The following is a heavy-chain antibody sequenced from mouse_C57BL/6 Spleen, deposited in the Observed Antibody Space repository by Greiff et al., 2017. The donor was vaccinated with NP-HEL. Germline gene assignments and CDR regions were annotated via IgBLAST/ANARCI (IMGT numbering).Heavy chain of an antibody. CDR1: GYAFSSSW. CDR3: ARNYYDYDGDDRYYAMDY. Sequence: QVQLKQSGPELVKPGASVKISCKASGYAFSSSWMNWVKQRPGKGLEWIGRIYPGDGDTNYNGKFKGKATLTADKSSSTAYMQLSSLTSEDSAVYFCARNYYDYDGDDRYYAMDYWGQGTSVTVSS. J-gene: IGHJ4*01. V-gene: IGHV1-82*01. CDR2: IYPGDGDT. D-gene: IGHD2-4*01.